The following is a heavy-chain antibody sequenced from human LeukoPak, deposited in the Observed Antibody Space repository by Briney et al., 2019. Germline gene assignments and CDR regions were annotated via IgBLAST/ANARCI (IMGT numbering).Heavy chain of an antibody. CDR1: GYSFTSYW. Sequence: GESLKISCKGSGYSFTSYWIGWVRQMPGKGLEWMGIIYPGDSDTRYSPSFQGQVTISADKSISTAYLQWSSLKASDTAMYYCARRGHPNCYGSGGTFDYWGQGTLVTVSS. J-gene: IGHJ4*02. D-gene: IGHD3-10*01. CDR3: ARRGHPNCYGSGGTFDY. CDR2: IYPGDSDT. V-gene: IGHV5-51*01.